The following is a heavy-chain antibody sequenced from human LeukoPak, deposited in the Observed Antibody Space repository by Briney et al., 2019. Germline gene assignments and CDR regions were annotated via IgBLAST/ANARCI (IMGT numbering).Heavy chain of an antibody. CDR1: GGSMNTYY. Sequence: ETLSLTCNVSGGSMNTYYWSWIRQPAGKGQEWIGRIYSSGTANYNASFRSRVTMSVDTSKKQFSLDLRSVTAADTAVYFCARDAYDDWNRLYYYYYMDVWGKGTTVTVSS. J-gene: IGHJ6*03. CDR2: IYSSGTA. D-gene: IGHD3-3*01. CDR3: ARDAYDDWNRLYYYYYMDV. V-gene: IGHV4-4*07.